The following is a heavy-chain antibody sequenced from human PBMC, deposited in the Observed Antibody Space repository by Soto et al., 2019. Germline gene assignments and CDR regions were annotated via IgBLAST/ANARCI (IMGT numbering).Heavy chain of an antibody. CDR2: SNPNTGVT. CDR1: GYSFTAYY. V-gene: IGHV1-2*02. D-gene: IGHD3-16*01. Sequence: QVHLEQSGAEVKKAAASVNISCKASGYSFTAYYINWVRQVSGQGLEWMGWSNPNTGVTDYAQKFQGRVTLTRDTSIKTAYLELTSLRSDDTAVYYCAKIYTFNEWQGGSDYWGQGTLLTVSS. CDR3: AKIYTFNEWQGGSDY. J-gene: IGHJ4*02.